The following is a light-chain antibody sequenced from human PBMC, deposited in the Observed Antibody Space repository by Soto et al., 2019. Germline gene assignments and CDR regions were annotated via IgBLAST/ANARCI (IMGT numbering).Light chain of an antibody. CDR1: SSDVGGYNY. CDR2: DVS. CDR3: SSYTISSTNVV. J-gene: IGLJ2*01. Sequence: QSVLTQPASVSGSPGQSITISCTGTSSDVGGYNYVSWYQQHPGKAPKLMIYDVSNRPSGVSTRFSGSKSGNTSSLTSSGVQAEDEADYYFSSYTISSTNVVFGGGTKLTVL. V-gene: IGLV2-14*01.